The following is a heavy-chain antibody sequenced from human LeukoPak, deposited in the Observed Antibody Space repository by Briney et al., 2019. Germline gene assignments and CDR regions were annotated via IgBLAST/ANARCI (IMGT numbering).Heavy chain of an antibody. D-gene: IGHD6-19*01. V-gene: IGHV3-66*02. CDR3: AREPYSSGWYFSYYFDY. CDR1: GFTFGDDG. CDR2: IYSGGST. Sequence: GGSLRLSCIASGFTFGDDGMSWFRQAPGKGLEWVSVIYSGGSTYYADSVKGRFTISRDNSKNTLYLQMNSLRAEDTAVYYCAREPYSSGWYFSYYFDYWGQGTLVTVSS. J-gene: IGHJ4*02.